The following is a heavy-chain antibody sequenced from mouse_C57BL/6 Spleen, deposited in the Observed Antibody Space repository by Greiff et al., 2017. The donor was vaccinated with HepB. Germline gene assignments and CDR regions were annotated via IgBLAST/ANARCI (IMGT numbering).Heavy chain of an antibody. CDR2: INPSSGYT. D-gene: IGHD2-4*01. CDR3: ARSDDYDVWYFDV. V-gene: IGHV1-4*01. CDR1: GYTFTSYT. J-gene: IGHJ1*03. Sequence: QVQLKESGAELARPGASVKMSCKASGYTFTSYTMHWVKQRPGQGLEWIGYINPSSGYTKYNQKFKDKATLTADKSSSTAYMQLSSLTSEDSAVYYCARSDDYDVWYFDVWGTGTTVTVSS.